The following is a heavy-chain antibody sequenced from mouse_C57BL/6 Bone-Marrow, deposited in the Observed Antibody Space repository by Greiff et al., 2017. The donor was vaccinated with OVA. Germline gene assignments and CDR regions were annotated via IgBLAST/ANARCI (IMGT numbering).Heavy chain of an antibody. V-gene: IGHV14-2*01. CDR1: GFNIKDYY. J-gene: IGHJ3*01. Sequence: VQLQQSGVELVKPGASVKLSCTASGFNIKDYYMHWVKQRTEQGLEWIGRIDPEDGETKYAPKFQGKATITADTSSNTAYLQLSSLTSEDTAVYYCARLVTTGWFAYWGQGTLVTVSA. CDR3: ARLVTTGWFAY. CDR2: IDPEDGET. D-gene: IGHD2-2*01.